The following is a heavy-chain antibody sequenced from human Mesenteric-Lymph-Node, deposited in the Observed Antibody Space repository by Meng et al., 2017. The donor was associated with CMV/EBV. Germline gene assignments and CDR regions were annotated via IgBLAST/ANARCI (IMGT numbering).Heavy chain of an antibody. Sequence: SETLSLTCTVSGGSISTSSYYWGWIRQPPGKGPDWIASMSYSGSTYYNPSLKSRVTMSIDTSKNQFSLRLTSVTAADTAVYYCARHWGSIASAGTIYFDYWGQGVLVTVSS. D-gene: IGHD6-13*01. CDR1: GGSISTSSYY. CDR2: MSYSGST. V-gene: IGHV4-39*01. CDR3: ARHWGSIASAGTIYFDY. J-gene: IGHJ4*02.